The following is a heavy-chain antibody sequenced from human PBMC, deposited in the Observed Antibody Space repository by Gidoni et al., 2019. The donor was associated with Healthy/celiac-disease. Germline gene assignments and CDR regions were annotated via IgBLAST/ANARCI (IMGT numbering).Heavy chain of an antibody. D-gene: IGHD4-17*01. J-gene: IGHJ6*02. CDR1: GFTFSSYS. V-gene: IGHV3-21*01. CDR3: ARGTTVTTGYYYYYGMDV. CDR2: ISSSSSYI. Sequence: EVQLVESGGGLVKPGGSLRLSCAASGFTFSSYSMNWVRQAPGKGLEWVSSISSSSSYIYYADSVKGRFTISRDNAKNSLYLQMNSLRAEDTAVYYCARGTTVTTGYYYYYGMDVWGQGTTVTVSS.